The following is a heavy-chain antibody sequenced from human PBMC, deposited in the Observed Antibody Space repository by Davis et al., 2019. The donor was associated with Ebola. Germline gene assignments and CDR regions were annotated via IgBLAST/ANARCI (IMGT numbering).Heavy chain of an antibody. Sequence: MPSETLSLTCDISGDSVSSNSVTWNWIRQSPSRGLEWLGRTYYRSKWYNNYAVSVKSRITINPDTSKNQFSLQLNSVTPDDTAVYYCARGRTGGNWFDTWGQGTLVTVSS. V-gene: IGHV6-1*01. J-gene: IGHJ5*02. CDR3: ARGRTGGNWFDT. CDR1: GDSVSSNSVT. CDR2: TYYRSKWYN. D-gene: IGHD1-14*01.